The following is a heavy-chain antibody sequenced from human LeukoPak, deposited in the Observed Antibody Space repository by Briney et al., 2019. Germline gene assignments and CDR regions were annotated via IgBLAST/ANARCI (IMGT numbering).Heavy chain of an antibody. V-gene: IGHV3-48*01. J-gene: IGHJ4*02. CDR1: GFTFSTYS. Sequence: QAGGSLRLSCAASGFTFSTYSMNWVRQAPGKGLEWVSYISSSSSTIYYADSVKGRFTISRDNAKNSLYLQMNSLRAEDTAVYYCARDPQLLRFGEYFGHFDYWGQGTLVTVSS. D-gene: IGHD3-10*01. CDR3: ARDPQLLRFGEYFGHFDY. CDR2: ISSSSSTI.